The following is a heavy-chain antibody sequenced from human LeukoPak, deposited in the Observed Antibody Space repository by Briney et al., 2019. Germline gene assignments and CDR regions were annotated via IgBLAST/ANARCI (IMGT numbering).Heavy chain of an antibody. V-gene: IGHV3-23*01. CDR1: GFTFSSYA. CDR3: ARHLWFGELFDY. J-gene: IGHJ4*02. Sequence: GGSLSLSCAASGFTFSSYAMSWVRQAPGKGLEWVSAISGSGGSTYYADSVKGRFTISRDNSKNTLYLQMNSLRAEDTAVYYCARHLWFGELFDYWGQGTLVTVSS. CDR2: ISGSGGST. D-gene: IGHD3-10*01.